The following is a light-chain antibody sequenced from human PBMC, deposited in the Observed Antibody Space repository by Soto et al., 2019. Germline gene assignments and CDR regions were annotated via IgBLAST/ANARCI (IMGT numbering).Light chain of an antibody. CDR1: QSLSSTY. CDR2: GAS. J-gene: IGKJ5*01. Sequence: DIVLPQSPGTLSLSPGERSTLSGRASQSLSSTYLAWYQHIPGQAPRLLIYGASSRATGIPDRFSGSGSGTGFTLTISRLEPEEFAVYYCQQYGIPPITFGQGTRLEI. CDR3: QQYGIPPIT. V-gene: IGKV3-20*01.